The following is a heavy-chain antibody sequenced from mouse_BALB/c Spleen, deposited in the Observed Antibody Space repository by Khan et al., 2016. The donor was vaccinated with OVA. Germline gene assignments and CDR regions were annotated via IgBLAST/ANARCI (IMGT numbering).Heavy chain of an antibody. D-gene: IGHD3-3*01. Sequence: VQLQQPGPELVKPGASVKISCKTSGYTFPDYTVHWVKQSLGKSLDWIGVINPKNGGTAYNQKFKGKATLTVDKSSSTAYMEFRSLTSEDSAVYYCARDAGRYWGQGTSVTVAS. CDR3: ARDAGRY. V-gene: IGHV1-18*01. CDR1: GYTFPDYT. J-gene: IGHJ4*01. CDR2: INPKNGGT.